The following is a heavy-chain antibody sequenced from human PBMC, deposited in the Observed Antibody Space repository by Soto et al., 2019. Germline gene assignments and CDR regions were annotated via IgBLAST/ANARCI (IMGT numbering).Heavy chain of an antibody. D-gene: IGHD6-13*01. CDR1: GGAISSSKW. Sequence: QVQLQESGPGLVKPSGTLSLTCAVSGGAISSSKWWSWVRQPPGKGLEWIGEIYQSGNTNYNPSLESRVRMSVDKSRNQFSLKLTSVSAADTAVYYCARASATIAAAAIFDYWGQGTLVTVSS. J-gene: IGHJ4*02. CDR3: ARASATIAAAAIFDY. V-gene: IGHV4-4*02. CDR2: IYQSGNT.